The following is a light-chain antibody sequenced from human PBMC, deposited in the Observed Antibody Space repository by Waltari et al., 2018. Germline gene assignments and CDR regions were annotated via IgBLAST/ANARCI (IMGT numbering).Light chain of an antibody. CDR3: RQSYSIPYT. CDR1: QTISYS. CDR2: AAD. V-gene: IGKV1-39*01. Sequence: DIPMTQSPSYLSASVGDRVTISCRASQTISYSLNWIQQKPGEAPRLLIYAADGLQSGVPSRFSGSGSGTDFTLTISNLQPEDFATYYCRQSYSIPYTFGQGTTL. J-gene: IGKJ2*01.